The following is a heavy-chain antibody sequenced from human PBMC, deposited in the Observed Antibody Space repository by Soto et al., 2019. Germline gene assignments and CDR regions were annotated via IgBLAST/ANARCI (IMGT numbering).Heavy chain of an antibody. J-gene: IGHJ4*02. V-gene: IGHV5-51*01. CDR1: GYSFTSYW. CDR3: ARQIDSSWFDY. CDR2: IYPGDSDI. Sequence: PGESLKISCRGSGYSFTSYWIGWVRQMPGKGLEWMGIIYPGDSDIRYSPSFQGQVTISADKSISTAYLQWSSLKASDTAMDYCARQIDSSWFDYWGQGTLVTFSS. D-gene: IGHD6-13*01.